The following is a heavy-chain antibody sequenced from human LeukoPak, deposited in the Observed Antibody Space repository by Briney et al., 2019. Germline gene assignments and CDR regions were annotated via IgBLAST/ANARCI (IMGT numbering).Heavy chain of an antibody. CDR2: IYITGST. Sequence: PSETLSLTRTVSGGSISSYYWTWIRQPPGKGLEWIGDIYITGSTNYNPYLKRRVTMSVDTSKNQFSLRLSSVTAADTAVYYCARAVATITSYYNYYMDVWGKGTTVTVSS. D-gene: IGHD5-12*01. CDR3: ARAVATITSYYNYYMDV. J-gene: IGHJ6*03. CDR1: GGSISSYY. V-gene: IGHV4-59*13.